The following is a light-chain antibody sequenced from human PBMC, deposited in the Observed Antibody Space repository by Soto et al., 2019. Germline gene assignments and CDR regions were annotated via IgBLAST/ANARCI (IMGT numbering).Light chain of an antibody. CDR2: GAS. J-gene: IGKJ5*01. Sequence: EIVLTQSPGTLSLSPGERATLSCRASQSVTSSYLAWYQHKPGQAPRLLIYGASSGATDIPDRFSGSGSGTDFTLTISRLEPEDFAVYYCQQYDSSPITFGQGTRLEIK. V-gene: IGKV3-20*01. CDR1: QSVTSSY. CDR3: QQYDSSPIT.